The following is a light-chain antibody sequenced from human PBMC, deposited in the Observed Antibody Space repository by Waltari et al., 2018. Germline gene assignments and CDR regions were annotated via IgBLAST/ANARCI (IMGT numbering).Light chain of an antibody. CDR2: GAS. CDR3: QHYVRLPAT. CDR1: QSITRA. Sequence: TVLTQSPGTLSLSPGERATLSCRARQSITRALAWYQQKARQAPRLLIDGASRRATGIPDRVSGGWSGTYFSLTSGRLEPEDFAIYYCQHYVRLPATFGQGTKVEIK. J-gene: IGKJ1*01. V-gene: IGKV3-20*01.